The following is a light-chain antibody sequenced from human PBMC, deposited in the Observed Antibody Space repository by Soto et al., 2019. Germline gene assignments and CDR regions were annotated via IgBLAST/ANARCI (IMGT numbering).Light chain of an antibody. CDR2: GAS. J-gene: IGKJ4*01. CDR3: QEYNNWHPIT. V-gene: IGKV3-15*01. Sequence: EIVMTQSPATLSVSPGERATLSCRASQSLGNKLAWYQQKPGQAPRLLIYGASTRATGIPARFSGSGSGTEFTLTISSLQSEDFAVYYCQEYNNWHPITFGGGTKVDIK. CDR1: QSLGNK.